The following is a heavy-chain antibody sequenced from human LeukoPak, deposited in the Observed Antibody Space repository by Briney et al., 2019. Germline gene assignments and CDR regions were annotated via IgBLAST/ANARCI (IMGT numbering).Heavy chain of an antibody. CDR1: GFAFSSYS. CDR2: ISGTSSTI. Sequence: PGRSQRLSCAASGFAFSSYSMNWVRQAPGKGLEWVSYISGTSSTIYYADSVKGRFTISRDNAKNSLYLQMNSLRVEDTAMYYCANSRNWGCVYWGQGTLVTVSS. V-gene: IGHV3-48*01. D-gene: IGHD7-27*01. CDR3: ANSRNWGCVY. J-gene: IGHJ4*02.